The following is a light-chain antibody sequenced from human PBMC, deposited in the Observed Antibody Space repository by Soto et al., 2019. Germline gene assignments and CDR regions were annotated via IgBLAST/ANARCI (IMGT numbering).Light chain of an antibody. Sequence: AIQMTQSPSSLSASVGDRVTITCRASQDIRNDLVWYQQKPGKAPKLLIYAAFNLEDGVPSRFSGSGSGTDFTLTVSSLQPEDSATYYCLQDYSLPYAFGQGTKVEI. J-gene: IGKJ2*01. CDR3: LQDYSLPYA. V-gene: IGKV1-6*01. CDR2: AAF. CDR1: QDIRND.